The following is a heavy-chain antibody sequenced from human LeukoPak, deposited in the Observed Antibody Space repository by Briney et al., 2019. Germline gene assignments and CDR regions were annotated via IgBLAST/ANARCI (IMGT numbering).Heavy chain of an antibody. CDR1: GGSISSSSYY. D-gene: IGHD1-26*01. CDR2: IYYSGST. CDR3: AREPAWASYYVHFDY. J-gene: IGHJ4*02. Sequence: KPSETLSLTCTVSGGSISSSSYYWGWIRQPPGKGLEWIGSIYYSGSTYYNPSLKSRVTMSVDTSKNQFSLKLSSVTAADTAVYYCAREPAWASYYVHFDYWGQGTLVTVSS. V-gene: IGHV4-39*07.